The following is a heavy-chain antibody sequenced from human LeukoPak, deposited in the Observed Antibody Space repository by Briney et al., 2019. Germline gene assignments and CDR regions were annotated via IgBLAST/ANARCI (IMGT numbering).Heavy chain of an antibody. Sequence: PSETLSLTCTVSGGSTISTSFHWGWTRQPPGKGLEWIGTIYYTGNTYYNPSLKSRLTISVDTSKNQFSLKLTSVTAADTAVYCCAIYSTGRADYWGQGTLVTVSS. CDR3: AIYSTGRADY. V-gene: IGHV4-39*01. CDR1: GGSTISTSFH. CDR2: IYYTGNT. D-gene: IGHD6-19*01. J-gene: IGHJ4*02.